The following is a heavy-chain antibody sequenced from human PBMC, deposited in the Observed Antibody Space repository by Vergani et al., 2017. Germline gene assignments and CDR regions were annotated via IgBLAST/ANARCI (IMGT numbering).Heavy chain of an antibody. V-gene: IGHV3-66*02. J-gene: IGHJ4*02. CDR2: IYSGGST. D-gene: IGHD3-10*01. CDR3: ARDKRGSGTDY. Sequence: EVQLVESGGGLVQPGGSLRLSCAASGFTVSSNYMSWVRQAPGKGLEWVSVIYSGGSTYYADSVKGRFTISRDNSKNTLYRQMNSLRAEDTAVYYCARDKRGSGTDYWGQGTLVTVSS. CDR1: GFTVSSNY.